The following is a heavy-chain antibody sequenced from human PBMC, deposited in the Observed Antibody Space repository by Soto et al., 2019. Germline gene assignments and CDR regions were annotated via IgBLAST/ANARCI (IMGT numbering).Heavy chain of an antibody. V-gene: IGHV3-23*01. Sequence: PGGSLRLSCRASGFTFKNYAMTWVRKCPGKGLQWVSLMTGGGTTDYADSAKGRFIISRDNSKNTLSLQMHNLRADDTALYYCAKPKGGLGRFYGLDAWGQGTMVTVSS. CDR3: AKPKGGLGRFYGLDA. CDR1: GFTFKNYA. CDR2: MTGGGTT. D-gene: IGHD3-3*01. J-gene: IGHJ6*02.